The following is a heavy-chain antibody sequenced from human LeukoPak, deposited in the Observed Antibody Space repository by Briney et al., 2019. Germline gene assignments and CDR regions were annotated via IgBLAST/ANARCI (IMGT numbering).Heavy chain of an antibody. Sequence: PGGSLRLSCAASGFTFSSYSMNWVRQAPGKGLEWVPSISSSSSYIYYADSVKGRFTISRDNSKNTLYLQMNSLRAEDTAVYYCARYVQMIPDVWGQGTTVTVSS. J-gene: IGHJ6*02. CDR2: ISSSSSYI. CDR1: GFTFSSYS. D-gene: IGHD3-22*01. CDR3: ARYVQMIPDV. V-gene: IGHV3-21*04.